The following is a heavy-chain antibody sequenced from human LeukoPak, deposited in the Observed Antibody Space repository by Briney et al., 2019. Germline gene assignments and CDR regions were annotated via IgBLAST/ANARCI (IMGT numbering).Heavy chain of an antibody. J-gene: IGHJ3*02. Sequence: SGGSLRLSCAASGFSVSSNYVSWVRQAPGKGLEWVSFIYTGDNTYYADSVKGRFTISRDNSKNTLYLQMNSLRAEDTAVYYCARDRQYCSGGSCYPSDAFDIWGQGTMVTVSS. CDR1: GFSVSSNY. CDR3: ARDRQYCSGGSCYPSDAFDI. V-gene: IGHV3-53*01. CDR2: IYTGDNT. D-gene: IGHD2-15*01.